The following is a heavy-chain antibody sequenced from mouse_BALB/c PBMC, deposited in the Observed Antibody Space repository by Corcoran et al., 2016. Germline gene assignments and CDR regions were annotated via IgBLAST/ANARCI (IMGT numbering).Heavy chain of an antibody. J-gene: IGHJ1*01. D-gene: IGHD4-1*01. V-gene: IGHV14-3*02. CDR2: IDPANGNT. CDR1: GFNIKDTY. Sequence: EDQLQQSGAELVKPGASVKLSCTAAGFNIKDTYMHWVKQRPEQGLEWIGRIDPANGNTKYDPKFQGKATITADTSSNTAYLQLSRLTSEDTAVYYCANWDCYFDVWGAGTTVTVSS. CDR3: ANWDCYFDV.